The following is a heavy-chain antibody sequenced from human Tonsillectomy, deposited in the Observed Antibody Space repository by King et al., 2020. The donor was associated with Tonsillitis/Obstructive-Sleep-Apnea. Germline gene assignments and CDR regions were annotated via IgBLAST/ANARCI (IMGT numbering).Heavy chain of an antibody. CDR3: AKDSDSSGYYPSNYYYMDV. V-gene: IGHV3-23*04. Sequence: VQLVESGGGLVQPGGSLKLPGAPSGFPFSSFALTWVRQAPGKGLEWVSLFSVSGGGPYYAVSVKGRFTIPRDNSKNTLYLQMNSLRAEDTAVYYCAKDSDSSGYYPSNYYYMDVWGKGTTVTVSS. D-gene: IGHD3-22*01. CDR2: FSVSGGGP. CDR1: GFPFSSFA. J-gene: IGHJ6*03.